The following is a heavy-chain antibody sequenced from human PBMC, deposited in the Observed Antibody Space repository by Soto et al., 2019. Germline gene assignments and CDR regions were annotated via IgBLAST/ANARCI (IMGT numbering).Heavy chain of an antibody. CDR1: GGSFSGYY. CDR3: ARDPLYDYGDLSHVFDI. J-gene: IGHJ3*02. Sequence: SETLSLTCAVYGGSFSGYYWSWIRQPPGKGLEWIGEIINGGNTNCNPSLKSRVTISADTSKNQFSLKLTSVTAADTAVYYCARDPLYDYGDLSHVFDIWGQGTMVTVSS. CDR2: IINGGNT. D-gene: IGHD4-17*01. V-gene: IGHV4-34*12.